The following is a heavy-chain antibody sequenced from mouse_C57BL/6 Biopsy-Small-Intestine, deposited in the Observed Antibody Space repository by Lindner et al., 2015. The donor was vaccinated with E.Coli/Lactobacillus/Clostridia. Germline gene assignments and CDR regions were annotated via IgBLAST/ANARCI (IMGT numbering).Heavy chain of an antibody. J-gene: IGHJ2*01. CDR3: ARWRGGDFDY. CDR1: GYAFSSSW. CDR2: IYPGDGDT. V-gene: IGHV1-82*01. Sequence: VQLQESGPELVKPGASVKISCKASGYAFSSSWMNWVKQRPGKGLEWIGRIYPGDGDTNYNGKFKGKATLTADKSSSTAYMQLSSLTSEDSAVYFCARWRGGDFDYWGQGTTLTVSS.